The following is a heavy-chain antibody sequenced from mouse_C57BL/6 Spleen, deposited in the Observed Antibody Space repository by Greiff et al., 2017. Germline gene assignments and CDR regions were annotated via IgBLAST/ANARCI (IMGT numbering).Heavy chain of an antibody. CDR2: INPSTGGT. CDR3: ARRGYDSSMDY. CDR1: GYSFTGYY. Sequence: VQLQQSGPELVKPGASVKISCKASGYSFTGYYMNWVKQSPEKSLEWIGEINPSTGGTTYNQKFKAKATLTVDKSSSTAYMQLKSLTSEDSAVYYCARRGYDSSMDYWGQGTSVTVSS. J-gene: IGHJ4*01. V-gene: IGHV1-42*01. D-gene: IGHD2-14*01.